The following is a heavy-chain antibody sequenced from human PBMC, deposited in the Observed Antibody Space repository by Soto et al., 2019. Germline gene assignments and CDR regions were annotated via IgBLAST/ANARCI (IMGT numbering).Heavy chain of an antibody. V-gene: IGHV4-38-2*01. J-gene: IGHJ4*02. Sequence: SETLSLTCAVSGYSITNGYYWGWIRQPPGKGLEWIGSIYHSGNTYYNPSLKSRVTLSIDTSKNQFSLKLRSVTAADTAMYYCARVKLPAPGSFHDWGQGTLVTVSS. CDR1: GYSITNGYY. D-gene: IGHD3-10*01. CDR2: IYHSGNT. CDR3: ARVKLPAPGSFHD.